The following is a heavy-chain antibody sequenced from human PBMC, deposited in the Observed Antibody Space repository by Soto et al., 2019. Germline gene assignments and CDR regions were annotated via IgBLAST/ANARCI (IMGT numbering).Heavy chain of an antibody. CDR1: GDAIYIGGYY. CDR2: IYHTGKT. V-gene: IGHV4-31*03. D-gene: IGHD1-26*01. J-gene: IGHJ1*01. CDR3: PTDAVSAATSMGH. Sequence: SETLSRTCTVSGDAIYIGGYYWTWIRQHPGKGLEWIGYIYHTGKTYYNPSLESRVTMSVDTSKNLFSLTLASVTAADTAVYYSPTDAVSAATSMGHWGQGTLVT.